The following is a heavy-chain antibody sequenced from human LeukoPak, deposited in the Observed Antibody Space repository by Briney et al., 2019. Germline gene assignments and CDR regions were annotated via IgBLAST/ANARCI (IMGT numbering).Heavy chain of an antibody. CDR1: GFTFSSYS. CDR2: ITSDGTST. CDR3: VRDRMAGKRDYFDT. J-gene: IGHJ5*02. V-gene: IGHV3-74*01. Sequence: PGGSLRLSCAASGFTFSSYSMNWVRQAPGKGLVWVSRITSDGTSTSYAGSVRGRFTISRDNAKNMLYMQMNSLRAEDTAIYYCVRDRMAGKRDYFDTWGQGTLVTVSS. D-gene: IGHD6-19*01.